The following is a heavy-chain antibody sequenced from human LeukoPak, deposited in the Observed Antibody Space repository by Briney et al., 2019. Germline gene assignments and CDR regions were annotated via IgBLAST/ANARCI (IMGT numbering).Heavy chain of an antibody. CDR1: GFSFSTYS. V-gene: IGHV3-21*01. Sequence: GGSLRLSCAASGFSFSTYSMHWVRQAPGKGLEWVSSIDGRSNYKHYADSVKGRFTISRDNAKNSLYLQMNSLRAEGTAVYYCARARGDGVSWFDPWGQGTLVTVSS. CDR2: IDGRSNYK. D-gene: IGHD4-17*01. J-gene: IGHJ5*02. CDR3: ARARGDGVSWFDP.